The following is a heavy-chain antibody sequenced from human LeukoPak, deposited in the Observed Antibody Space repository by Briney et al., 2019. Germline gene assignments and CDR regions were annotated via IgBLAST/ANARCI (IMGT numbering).Heavy chain of an antibody. J-gene: IGHJ6*03. CDR1: GGSFSGYY. V-gene: IGHV4-34*01. CDR2: IDHSGST. D-gene: IGHD3-3*01. Sequence: SETLSLTCAVYGGSFSGYYWSWIRQPPGKGLEWIGEIDHSGSTNYNPSLKSRVTISVDTSKNQFSLKLSSVTAADTAVYYCARGLTIFGVVITRYYYYMDVWGKGTTVTVS. CDR3: ARGLTIFGVVITRYYYYMDV.